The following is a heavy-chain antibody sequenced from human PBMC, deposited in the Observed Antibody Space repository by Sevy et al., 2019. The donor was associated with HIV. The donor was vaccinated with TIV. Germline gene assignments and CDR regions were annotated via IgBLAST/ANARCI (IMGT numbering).Heavy chain of an antibody. D-gene: IGHD2-21*01. CDR2: IQYDGSNK. Sequence: GGSLRLSCAASGFSFSSYGMHWVRQAPGKGLGWRSYIQYDGSNKDYADSVKGRFTISRDNSKNTLYRQMNSLRVEDTAVFYCVKEGGGEGGDHWGQGTLVTVSS. CDR3: VKEGGGEGGDH. V-gene: IGHV3-30*02. J-gene: IGHJ4*02. CDR1: GFSFSSYG.